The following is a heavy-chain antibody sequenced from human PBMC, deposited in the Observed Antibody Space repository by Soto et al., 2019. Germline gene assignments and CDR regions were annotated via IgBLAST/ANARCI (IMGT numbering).Heavy chain of an antibody. J-gene: IGHJ4*02. V-gene: IGHV4-30-4*01. D-gene: IGHD3-22*01. CDR1: GGSISSDDYY. CDR2: IYYSGST. CDR3: ARDYGARYYYDSSGYPPTNKGPVSIDY. Sequence: PSETLSLTCTVSGGSISSDDYYWSWIRQPPGKGLEWIGYIYYSGSTYSNPSLKSRVTISVDTSKNQFSLKLSSVTAADTAVYYCARDYGARYYYDSSGYPPTNKGPVSIDYWGQGSLVTVSS.